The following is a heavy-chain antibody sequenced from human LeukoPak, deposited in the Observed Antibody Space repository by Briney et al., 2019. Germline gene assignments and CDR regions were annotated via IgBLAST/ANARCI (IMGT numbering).Heavy chain of an antibody. CDR3: AREHGDTHTYYYYYMDV. V-gene: IGHV3-48*03. CDR2: ISSSGSTI. D-gene: IGHD4-17*01. Sequence: GSLRLSCAASGFTFSSYEMNWVRQAPGKGLEWVSYISSSGSTIYYADSVKGRFTISRDNAKSSLYLQMNSLRAEDTAVYYCAREHGDTHTYYYYYMDVWGKGTTVTVSS. J-gene: IGHJ6*03. CDR1: GFTFSSYE.